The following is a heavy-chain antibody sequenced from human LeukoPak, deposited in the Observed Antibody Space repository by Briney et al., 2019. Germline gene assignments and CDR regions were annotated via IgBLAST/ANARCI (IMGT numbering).Heavy chain of an antibody. V-gene: IGHV4-28*01. D-gene: IGHD6-19*01. CDR2: IYYSGST. CDR1: GYSISSSNW. J-gene: IGHJ4*02. CDR3: ARMQQWLANRFDY. Sequence: PSDTLSLTCAVSGYSISSSNWWGWIRQPPGKGLEWIGYIYYSGSTNYNPSLKSRVTMSVDTPKNQFSLKLSSVTAADTAVYYCARMQQWLANRFDYWGQGTLVTVSS.